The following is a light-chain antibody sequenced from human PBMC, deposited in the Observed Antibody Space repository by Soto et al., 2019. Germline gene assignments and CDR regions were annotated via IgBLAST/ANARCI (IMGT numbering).Light chain of an antibody. V-gene: IGKV1-39*01. CDR2: AAS. J-gene: IGKJ5*01. CDR1: QSISTT. CDR3: QHIFTLPIT. Sequence: DLQMTQSPSSLSASVGDTVTITCRASQSISTTLNWYQQKPGKAPKLLIYAASNLQSGVPSRFSGSGSGTDFTLTISSLQPEDFATYYCQHIFTLPITFGQGTRLEIK.